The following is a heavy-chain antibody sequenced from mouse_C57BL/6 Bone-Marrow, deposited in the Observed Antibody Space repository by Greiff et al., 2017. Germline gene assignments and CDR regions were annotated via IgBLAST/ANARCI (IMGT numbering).Heavy chain of an antibody. Sequence: QVQLKQPGAELVMPGASAKLSCKASGYTFTSYWMHWVKQRPGQGLEWIGEIDPSDSYTNYNQKFKGKSTLTVDKSSSTAYMQLSSLTSEDSAVYYCARRAYYYGSSPLFDYWGQGTTLTVSS. D-gene: IGHD1-1*01. J-gene: IGHJ2*01. CDR3: ARRAYYYGSSPLFDY. CDR2: IDPSDSYT. CDR1: GYTFTSYW. V-gene: IGHV1-69*01.